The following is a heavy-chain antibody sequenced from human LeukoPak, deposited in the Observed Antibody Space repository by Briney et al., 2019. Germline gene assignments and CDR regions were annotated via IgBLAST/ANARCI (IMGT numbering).Heavy chain of an antibody. J-gene: IGHJ3*02. CDR1: GGSISSYY. V-gene: IGHV4-4*07. D-gene: IGHD3-22*01. CDR2: IYTSGST. Sequence: PSETLSLTCTVSGGSISSYYWSWIRQPAGKGLEWIGRIYTSGSTNYNPSLKSRVTMSVDTSKNQFSLKLSSVTAADTAVYYCARHAMIVVATDAFDIWGQGTMVTVSS. CDR3: ARHAMIVVATDAFDI.